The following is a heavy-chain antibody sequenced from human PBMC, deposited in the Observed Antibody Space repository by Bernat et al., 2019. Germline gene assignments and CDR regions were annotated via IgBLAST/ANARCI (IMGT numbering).Heavy chain of an antibody. CDR3: AGFMGGGFDY. V-gene: IGHV1-3*01. CDR2: INVGNGNA. Sequence: QIQFVQSGAEVKKPGASVKVSCKASGYTFTRYPIHWMRQAPGQSLEWMGWINVGNGNAKYSERFQGRVTITRETSASTVYMDLSSLKSEDKAVYYCAGFMGGGFDYWGQGTLVTVSS. CDR1: GYTFTRYP. J-gene: IGHJ4*02. D-gene: IGHD1-26*01.